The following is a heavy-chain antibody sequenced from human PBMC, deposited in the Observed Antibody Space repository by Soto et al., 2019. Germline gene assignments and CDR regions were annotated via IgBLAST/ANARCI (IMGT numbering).Heavy chain of an antibody. CDR1: GFTFSSYW. J-gene: IGHJ4*02. D-gene: IGHD7-27*01. Sequence: GGSLRLSCAASGFTFSSYWMHWVRQAPGKGLVWVSLINSDGSSTFYADSLKCRFTISRDNAKNTLYLQMNSLRADDTAVYYCASSLLTPFDYWGQGTLVTVSS. CDR3: ASSLLTPFDY. CDR2: INSDGSST. V-gene: IGHV3-74*01.